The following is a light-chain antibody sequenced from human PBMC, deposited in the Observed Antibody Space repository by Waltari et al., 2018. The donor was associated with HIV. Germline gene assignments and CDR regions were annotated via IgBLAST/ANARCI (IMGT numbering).Light chain of an antibody. V-gene: IGLV3-21*02. Sequence: SYVLTQPPSVSVAPGQTPRVSCAGDNIGRKSAHWYQQKPGQAPVLVVYYDTDRPSGIPERFSGSNSGNTATLIISGVEAGDEADYYCHVWDSFSDHRVFGGGTELTVL. CDR1: NIGRKS. J-gene: IGLJ2*01. CDR3: HVWDSFSDHRV. CDR2: YDT.